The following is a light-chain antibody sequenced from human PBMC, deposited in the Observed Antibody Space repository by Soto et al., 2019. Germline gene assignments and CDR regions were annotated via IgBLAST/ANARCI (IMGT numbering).Light chain of an antibody. Sequence: EIVLPQSPATLSLSPGERATHSCRASQRFSPCLAWYQQKPGQAPRPLLCDAFNRDTGIPARFSGSGSGTDFTLTITSLEPEDFASYYCQHRSNWPWTFGQGTKVDIK. CDR3: QHRSNWPWT. J-gene: IGKJ1*01. V-gene: IGKV3-11*01. CDR2: DAF. CDR1: QRFSPC.